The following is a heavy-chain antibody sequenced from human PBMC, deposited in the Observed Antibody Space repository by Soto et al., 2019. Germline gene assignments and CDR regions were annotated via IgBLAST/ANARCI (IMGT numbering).Heavy chain of an antibody. CDR3: ARSSGYDSYYSFPPAY. V-gene: IGHV3-21*01. CDR1: GFTFSSYS. CDR2: ISSSSSYI. Sequence: GGSMRLSCAASGFTFSSYSMNWVRQAPGKGLEWVSSISSSSSYIYYADSVKGRFTISRDTAKNSLYLQMNSLRAEDTAVYYCARSSGYDSYYSFPPAYWGQGTLVTVSS. J-gene: IGHJ4*02. D-gene: IGHD5-12*01.